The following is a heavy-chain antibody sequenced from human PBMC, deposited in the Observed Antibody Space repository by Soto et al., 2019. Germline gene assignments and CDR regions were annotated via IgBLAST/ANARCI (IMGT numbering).Heavy chain of an antibody. J-gene: IGHJ5*02. Sequence: EVQLVESGGDLVQPGGSLRLSCAASGFTFSSSWMHWVRQAPGKGLVWVSRVNSDGSSTAYVDSVKGRFTISRDNAKNTLHLQMNSLRAEDTAVYYCARGFCSGVGCYSRVGSWGQGTLVTVSS. V-gene: IGHV3-74*01. CDR1: GFTFSSSW. CDR2: VNSDGSST. D-gene: IGHD2-15*01. CDR3: ARGFCSGVGCYSRVGS.